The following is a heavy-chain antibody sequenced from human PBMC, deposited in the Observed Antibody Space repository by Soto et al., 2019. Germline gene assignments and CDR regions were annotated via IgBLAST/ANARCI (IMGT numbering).Heavy chain of an antibody. CDR2: ISSSSSYT. J-gene: IGHJ4*02. V-gene: IGHV3-11*05. CDR1: GFTFRDDY. Sequence: QVQLVESGGCLVKPGGSLRLSCAASGFTFRDDYMSWIRQAPGKGLEWVSYISSSSSYTNYADSVKGRFTISRDNAKNLLYLQMNSLRAEDTAVYYCARESDYVDSLGYWGQGTLVTVSS. CDR3: ARESDYVDSLGY. D-gene: IGHD4-17*01.